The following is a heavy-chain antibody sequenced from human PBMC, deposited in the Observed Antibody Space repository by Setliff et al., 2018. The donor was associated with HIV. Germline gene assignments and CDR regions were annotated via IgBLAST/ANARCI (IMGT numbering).Heavy chain of an antibody. CDR3: AREAAHCSGDTCQFTFDS. Sequence: SETLSLTCTVSGASISSGNYFWTWIRQPAGQRLEWIGRISTGGHTDYNPSLKSRVSISLDTSKNQFSLKLTSVTAADTAVYYCAREAAHCSGDTCQFTFDSWGQGTLVTVSS. CDR1: GASISSGNYF. CDR2: ISTGGHT. D-gene: IGHD2-15*01. V-gene: IGHV4-61*02. J-gene: IGHJ4*02.